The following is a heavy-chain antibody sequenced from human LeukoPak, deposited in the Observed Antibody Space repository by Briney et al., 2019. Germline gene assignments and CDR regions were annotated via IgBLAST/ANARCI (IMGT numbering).Heavy chain of an antibody. D-gene: IGHD1-26*01. CDR1: GASISNNNYY. CDR3: ARDMGDDYDYYHGTDV. J-gene: IGHJ6*02. Sequence: SETLSLTCTVSGASISNNNYYWGWIRQPPGKRLEWIGYIYYSGSTNYNPALKSRVTISVDTSKNQFSLKLSSVTAADTAVYYCARDMGDDYDYYHGTDVWGQGTTVTVSS. V-gene: IGHV4-61*01. CDR2: IYYSGST.